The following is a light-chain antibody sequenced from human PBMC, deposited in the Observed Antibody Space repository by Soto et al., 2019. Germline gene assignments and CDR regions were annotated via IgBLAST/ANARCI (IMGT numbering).Light chain of an antibody. CDR1: SSNIGGNT. CDR3: VAWDDSLNGWV. J-gene: IGLJ3*02. V-gene: IGLV1-44*01. CDR2: SNN. Sequence: QSALTQPPSASGTPGQRVTISCSGSSSNIGGNTVNWYQHLPGTAPKLLIYSNNQGPSGVPDRFSGSKSGTSASLAISGLQSEDEADYFCVAWDDSLNGWVFGGGTKLTVL.